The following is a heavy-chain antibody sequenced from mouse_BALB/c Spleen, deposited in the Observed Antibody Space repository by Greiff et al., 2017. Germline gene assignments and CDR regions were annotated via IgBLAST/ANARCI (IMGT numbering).Heavy chain of an antibody. Sequence: DVKLVESGGGLVKPGGSLKLSCAASGFTFSSYAMSWVRQTPEKRLEWVATISSGGSYTYYPDSVKGRFTISRDNAKNTLYLQMSSLRSEDTAMYYCAREGNLLVYAMDYWGQGTSVTVSS. CDR2: ISSGGSYT. V-gene: IGHV5-9-3*01. J-gene: IGHJ4*01. CDR1: GFTFSSYA. CDR3: AREGNLLVYAMDY. D-gene: IGHD1-1*01.